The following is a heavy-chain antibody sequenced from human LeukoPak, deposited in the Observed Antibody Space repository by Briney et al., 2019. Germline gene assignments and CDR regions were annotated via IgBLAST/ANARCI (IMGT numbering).Heavy chain of an antibody. D-gene: IGHD4-17*01. CDR3: ARRATTVTTGNYYYYMDV. Sequence: SETLSLTCTVSGGSINSRSYYWDWIRQPPGKGLEWIGSVYYGGTTYYNPSLKSRVTISEDTSKNQFSLKLSSVTAADTAVYYCARRATTVTTGNYYYYMDVWGKGTTVTVSS. CDR2: VYYGGTT. V-gene: IGHV4-39*01. J-gene: IGHJ6*03. CDR1: GGSINSRSYY.